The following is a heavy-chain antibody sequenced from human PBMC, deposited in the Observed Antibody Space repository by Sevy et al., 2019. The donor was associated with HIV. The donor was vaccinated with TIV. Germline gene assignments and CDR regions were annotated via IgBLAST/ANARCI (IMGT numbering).Heavy chain of an antibody. V-gene: IGHV3-30*18. J-gene: IGHJ4*02. CDR2: ISYDGGKK. CDR3: AKDGPIGGYNDRYYFDY. CDR1: GFTFSRYG. D-gene: IGHD5-12*01. Sequence: GGSLRLSCAASGFTFSRYGMHWIRQAPGKGLEWVAVISYDGGKKYYADSVKGRFTISRDNDKNTLYLQMNSLRSEDTAVYYCAKDGPIGGYNDRYYFDYWGQRTLVTVSS.